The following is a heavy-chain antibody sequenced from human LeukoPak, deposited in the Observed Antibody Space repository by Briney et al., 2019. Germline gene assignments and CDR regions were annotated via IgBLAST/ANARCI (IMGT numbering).Heavy chain of an antibody. CDR2: IWYDGSAI. J-gene: IGHJ6*02. CDR1: GFTFTRYG. CDR3: ARDLLDCGGGTCYTPGMDV. Sequence: GGSLRLSCVASGFTFTRYGMHWVRQAPGKGLEWVAVIWYDGSAIYYTDSVRGRFTLSRDNSKNTLYLQMNSLRAEDTAVYYCARDLLDCGGGTCYTPGMDVWGQGTTVTVSS. D-gene: IGHD2-15*01. V-gene: IGHV3-33*01.